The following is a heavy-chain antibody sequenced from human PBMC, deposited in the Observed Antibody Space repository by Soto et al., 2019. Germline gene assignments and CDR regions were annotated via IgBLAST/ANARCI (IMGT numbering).Heavy chain of an antibody. V-gene: IGHV3-7*01. Sequence: PGGSLRLSCAASGFTFSSYWMNWVRQSPGKGLEWVANINQDGNEDNLLDSVKGRFTISRDNAKNSLFLQMNSLRVDDTAVYYCARTGDGHHDFLDYWGQGALVTVSS. J-gene: IGHJ4*02. CDR3: ARTGDGHHDFLDY. CDR1: GFTFSSYW. CDR2: INQDGNED. D-gene: IGHD1-1*01.